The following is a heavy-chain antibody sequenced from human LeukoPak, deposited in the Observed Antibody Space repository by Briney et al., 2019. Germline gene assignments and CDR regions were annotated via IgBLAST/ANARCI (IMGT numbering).Heavy chain of an antibody. CDR3: ARAELYNYADYDY. D-gene: IGHD4-17*01. CDR2: INPSSNYK. CDR1: GYTFTIYY. Sequence: ASVKVSCKASGYTFTIYYIHWVRQAPGQGLEWVGMINPSSNYKNYAQKFQGRVTVTRDMSTSTVNMELSSLKSEDTAVYYCARAELYNYADYDYWGQGTQVTVSS. V-gene: IGHV1-46*01. J-gene: IGHJ4*02.